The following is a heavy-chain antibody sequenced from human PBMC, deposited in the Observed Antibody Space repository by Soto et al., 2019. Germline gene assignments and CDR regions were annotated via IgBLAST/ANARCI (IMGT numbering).Heavy chain of an antibody. V-gene: IGHV4-34*01. CDR1: GGSFSGYY. D-gene: IGHD3-3*01. CDR3: ARNYYDFWSGYYGRYYFDY. J-gene: IGHJ4*02. Sequence: PSETLSLTCAVYGGSFSGYYWSWIRQPPGKGLEWIGEINHSGSTNYNPSLKSRVTISVDTSKNQFSLKLSSVTAADTAVYYCARNYYDFWSGYYGRYYFDYWGQGTLVTVSS. CDR2: INHSGST.